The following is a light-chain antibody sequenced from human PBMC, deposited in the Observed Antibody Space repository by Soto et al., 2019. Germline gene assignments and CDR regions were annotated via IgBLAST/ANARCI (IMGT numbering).Light chain of an antibody. CDR2: GAS. CDR3: QQYSTFWT. V-gene: IGKV3-15*01. Sequence: EIVMTQSPATLSVSPGERATLSCRAAQSVGSYLAWYQQRLGQAPRLLFYGASTRATGIPARFSDSGSGTEFTLTISSLQSDDIGTYYCQQYSTFWTFGQGTRV. J-gene: IGKJ1*01. CDR1: QSVGSY.